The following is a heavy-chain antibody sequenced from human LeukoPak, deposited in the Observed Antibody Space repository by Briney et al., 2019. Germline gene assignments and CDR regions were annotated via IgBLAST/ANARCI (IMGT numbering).Heavy chain of an antibody. Sequence: GGSLRLSCAASGFTFGSSAMSWVRQAPGKGPEWVSTFSRSGPDTYYADSVKGRFTISRDNSKNTLYLQMNSLRAEDTAVYYCAKETYSGYDSSPFDYWGQGTLVTVSS. J-gene: IGHJ4*02. D-gene: IGHD5-12*01. CDR2: FSRSGPDT. V-gene: IGHV3-23*01. CDR3: AKETYSGYDSSPFDY. CDR1: GFTFGSSA.